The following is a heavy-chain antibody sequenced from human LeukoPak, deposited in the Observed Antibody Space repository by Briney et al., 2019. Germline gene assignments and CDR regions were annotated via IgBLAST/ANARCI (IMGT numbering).Heavy chain of an antibody. Sequence: WQTLSLPYAISGDSVSSNTAAWNWSRQSPSRGLEWLGRTYYRSKWYTDYAGSVKSGITINQDTSRNQFSLQLNSVTADDTAVDFCARDGWPAFDYWGQGTLVTVSS. J-gene: IGHJ4*02. D-gene: IGHD2-15*01. CDR3: ARDGWPAFDY. CDR1: GDSVSSNTAA. CDR2: TYYRSKWYT. V-gene: IGHV6-1*01.